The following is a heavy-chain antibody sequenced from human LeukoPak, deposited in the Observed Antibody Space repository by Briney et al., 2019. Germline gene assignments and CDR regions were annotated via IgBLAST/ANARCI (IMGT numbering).Heavy chain of an antibody. Sequence: GASVKVSCKASGYTFTSYDINWVRQATGQGLEWMGWMNPNSGNTGYAQKFQGRVTITADESTSTAYMELSSLRSEDTAVYYCARLLWGLTPNWGQGTLVTVSS. CDR3: ARLLWGLTPN. CDR2: MNPNSGNT. V-gene: IGHV1-8*01. J-gene: IGHJ4*02. D-gene: IGHD3-10*01. CDR1: GYTFTSYD.